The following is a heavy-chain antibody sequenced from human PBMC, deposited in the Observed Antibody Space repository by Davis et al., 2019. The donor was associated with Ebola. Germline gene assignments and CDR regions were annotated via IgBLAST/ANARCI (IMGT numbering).Heavy chain of an antibody. V-gene: IGHV3-30*02. J-gene: IGHJ6*03. D-gene: IGHD5-12*01. CDR3: AKAPPGYSGYDWRFSYFYYYMDV. CDR2: IRFDGRDK. CDR1: GFTFSNYG. Sequence: GESLKISCAASGFTFSNYGMYWVRQAPGKGLEWVAFIRFDGRDKAYADSVRGRFTISRDNSKNTLYLQMNSLRAEDTAVYYCAKAPPGYSGYDWRFSYFYYYMDVWGKGTTVTVSS.